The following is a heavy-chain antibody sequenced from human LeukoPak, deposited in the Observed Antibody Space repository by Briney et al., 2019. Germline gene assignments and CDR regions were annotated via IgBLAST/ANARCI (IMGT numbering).Heavy chain of an antibody. Sequence: PSETLSLTCAVYGGSFSGYYWNWIRQPPGKGLEWIGEINHSGSTNYNPSLKSRVTISVDTSKNQFSLKLSSVTAADTAVYYCATYWELNAFDIWGQGTVVTVSS. J-gene: IGHJ3*02. CDR2: INHSGST. V-gene: IGHV4-34*01. D-gene: IGHD1-26*01. CDR1: GGSFSGYY. CDR3: ATYWELNAFDI.